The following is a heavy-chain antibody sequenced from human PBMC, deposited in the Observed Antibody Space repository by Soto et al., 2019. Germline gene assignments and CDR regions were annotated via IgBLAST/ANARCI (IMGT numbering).Heavy chain of an antibody. CDR1: GFTFSSYG. Sequence: GGSLRLSCAASGFTFSSYGMHWVRQAPGKGLEWVAVISYDGSNKYYADSVKGRFTISRDNSKNTLYLQMNSLRAEDTAVYYCAKVCDRARSEEYYYGSGWDYYFDYWGQGTLVTVSS. CDR2: ISYDGSNK. CDR3: AKVCDRARSEEYYYGSGWDYYFDY. D-gene: IGHD3-10*01. J-gene: IGHJ4*02. V-gene: IGHV3-30*18.